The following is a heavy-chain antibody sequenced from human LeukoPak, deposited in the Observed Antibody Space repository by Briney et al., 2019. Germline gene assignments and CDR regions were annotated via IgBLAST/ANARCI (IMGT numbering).Heavy chain of an antibody. V-gene: IGHV1-2*02. CDR1: GYTFTDHY. J-gene: IGHJ2*01. Sequence: GASVTVSCKASGYTFTDHYVHWVRQTPGQGLEWMGWINPKSGDTNYAQKFQGRVTMTRDTSIVTAYMELSSLTSDDTGVYYCGVHWGSGYYFDLWGRGILVTASS. CDR3: GVHWGSGYYFDL. CDR2: INPKSGDT. D-gene: IGHD7-27*01.